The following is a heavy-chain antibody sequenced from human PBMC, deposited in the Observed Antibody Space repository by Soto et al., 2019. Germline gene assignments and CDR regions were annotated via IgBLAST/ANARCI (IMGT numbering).Heavy chain of an antibody. CDR3: ARDGGSYGHFDY. V-gene: IGHV4-38-2*02. CDR2: MYESGLT. J-gene: IGHJ4*02. D-gene: IGHD2-15*01. Sequence: ASETLSLTCAVSGYSISGGYYWGWIRQPPGKGLEWIGSMYESGLTYYNASPKSRVTISVDTSKNEFSLKVSSVTAADTAVYYCARDGGSYGHFDYWGQGILVTVSS. CDR1: GYSISGGYY.